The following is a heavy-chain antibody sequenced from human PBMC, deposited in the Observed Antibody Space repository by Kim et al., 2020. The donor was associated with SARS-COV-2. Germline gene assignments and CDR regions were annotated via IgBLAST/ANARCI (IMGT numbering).Heavy chain of an antibody. CDR3: AKALLRGVNFYYYGMDV. V-gene: IGHV3-30*18. J-gene: IGHJ6*01. Sequence: GGSLRLSCAASGFTFSTYGMHWVRQAPGKGLEWVALISYDGSDKYQADSVKGRFTISRDNSKNTLSLQMNSLKTEDAAVYYCAKALLRGVNFYYYGMDV. D-gene: IGHD3-10*01. CDR2: ISYDGSDK. CDR1: GFTFSTYG.